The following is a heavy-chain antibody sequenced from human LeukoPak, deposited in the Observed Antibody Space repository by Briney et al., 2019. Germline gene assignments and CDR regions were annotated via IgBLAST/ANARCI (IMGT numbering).Heavy chain of an antibody. CDR1: GGSISSSSYY. D-gene: IGHD7-27*01. Sequence: PSETLSLTCTVSGGSISSSSYYWGWIRQPPGKGLEWIGSIYYSGSTYYNPSLKGRVTISVDTSKNQFSLKLSSVTAADTAVYYCARRGTGDPYFDYWGQGTLVTVSS. J-gene: IGHJ4*02. CDR2: IYYSGST. CDR3: ARRGTGDPYFDY. V-gene: IGHV4-39*01.